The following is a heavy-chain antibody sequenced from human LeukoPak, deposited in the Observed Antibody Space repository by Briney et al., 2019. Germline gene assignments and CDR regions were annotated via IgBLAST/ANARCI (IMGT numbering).Heavy chain of an antibody. D-gene: IGHD2-15*01. CDR3: AGGGDGMDV. Sequence: GGSLRLSCAASGFTFDDYAMHWVRQAPGKGLERVSGISWNSGSIGYADSVKGRFTISRDNAKNSLYLQMNSLRAEDTALYYCAGGGDGMDVWGQGTTVTVSS. J-gene: IGHJ6*02. CDR2: ISWNSGSI. V-gene: IGHV3-9*01. CDR1: GFTFDDYA.